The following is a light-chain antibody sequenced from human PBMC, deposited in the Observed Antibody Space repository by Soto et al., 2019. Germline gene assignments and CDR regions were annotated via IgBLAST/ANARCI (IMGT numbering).Light chain of an antibody. CDR3: QQRSNLPPT. J-gene: IGKJ5*01. CDR2: GAS. Sequence: IVMPQSPATLSVSPGERATLSCRASQSVSSSLAWYQQKPGQAPRLLIYGASTRATGIPDRFSGGGSGTDFTLTISSLEPEDFAVYYCQQRSNLPPTFGQGTRLEIK. CDR1: QSVSSS. V-gene: IGKV3D-15*01.